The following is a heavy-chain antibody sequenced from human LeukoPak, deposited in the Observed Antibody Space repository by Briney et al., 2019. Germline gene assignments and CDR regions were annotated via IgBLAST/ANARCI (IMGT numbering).Heavy chain of an antibody. CDR2: IKQGGSDK. CDR1: VFTFSGHW. CDR3: TRDRSRAEDD. J-gene: IGHJ4*02. D-gene: IGHD1-14*01. V-gene: IGHV3-7*01. Sequence: PGGSLRLSCAASVFTFSGHWMSWVRHAPGKGLEWVANIKQGGSDKYYVHSVKGRFTITRDNANNLLYLQMNSLRGEDTAVYYCTRDRSRAEDDWGQGTLVTVSS.